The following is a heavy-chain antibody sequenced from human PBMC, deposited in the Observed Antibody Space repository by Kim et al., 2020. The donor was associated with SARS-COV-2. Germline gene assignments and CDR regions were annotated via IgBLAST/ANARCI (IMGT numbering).Heavy chain of an antibody. CDR1: GYSFTSYW. J-gene: IGHJ4*02. CDR2: IDPSDSYT. Sequence: GESLKISCKGSGYSFTSYWISWVRQMPGKGLEWMGRIDPSDSYTNYSPSFQGHVTISADKCISTAYLQWSSLKASDTAMYYCARGEGGQPYYFDYWGQGTLDTVSS. CDR3: ARGEGGQPYYFDY. D-gene: IGHD2-15*01. V-gene: IGHV5-10-1*01.